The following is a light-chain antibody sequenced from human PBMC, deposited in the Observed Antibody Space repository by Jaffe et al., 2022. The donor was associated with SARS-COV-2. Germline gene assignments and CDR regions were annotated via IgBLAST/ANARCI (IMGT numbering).Light chain of an antibody. CDR1: QSVLYSSNNKNY. CDR2: WAS. CDR3: QQYYNTPLT. Sequence: DIVMTQFPDSLAVSLGERATIDCRSSQSVLYSSNNKNYLAWYQQKPGQPPKLLIYWASTRESGVPDRFSGSGSGTDFTLTISSLQAEDVAVYYCQQYYNTPLTFGPGTKVDIK. V-gene: IGKV4-1*01. J-gene: IGKJ3*01.